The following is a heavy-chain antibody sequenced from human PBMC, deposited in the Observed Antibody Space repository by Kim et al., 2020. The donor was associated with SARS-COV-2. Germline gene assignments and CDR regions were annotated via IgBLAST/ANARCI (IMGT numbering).Heavy chain of an antibody. CDR1: GFIVRSNH. J-gene: IGHJ4*02. Sequence: GGSLRLSCAASGFIVRSNHMNWVRQAPGKWLEWVSVIYSGGSTYYADSVTGRFTISRDNSKNTLYLQINSLRVEDTAVYYCAREDDFWGQGTLVNVSS. CDR3: AREDDF. CDR2: IYSGGST. V-gene: IGHV3-53*01.